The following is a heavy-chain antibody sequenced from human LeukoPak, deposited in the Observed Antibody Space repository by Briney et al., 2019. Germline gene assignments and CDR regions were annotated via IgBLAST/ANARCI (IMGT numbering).Heavy chain of an antibody. CDR2: IYSRGSA. J-gene: IGHJ4*02. Sequence: PETLSLTCTVPGDSISSTSYYCGWIRHPPGKGLELIGSIYSRGSAYYTPPRKSRVTISVDTSKDQFSLKLSSVTAADTVVYYGARIKNPLDRYIDYWGKGTLVTVSS. CDR1: GDSISSTSYY. CDR3: ARIKNPLDRYIDY. V-gene: IGHV4-39*07. D-gene: IGHD1-14*01.